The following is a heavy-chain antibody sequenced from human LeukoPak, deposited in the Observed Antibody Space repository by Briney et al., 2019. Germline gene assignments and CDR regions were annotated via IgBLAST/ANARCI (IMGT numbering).Heavy chain of an antibody. CDR1: GFTFTTFG. D-gene: IGHD2-2*01. CDR2: ISPDGNIE. V-gene: IGHV3-30*03. J-gene: IGHJ6*02. Sequence: GRSLRLSCAASGFTFTTFGIHWVRQAPGKGLEWVAAISPDGNIEYYTDSVKGRFTISRDNSKNMIYLQMNSLRGEDSAVYYCAREEVAIVVVPAAIRYYYYGMDVWGQGTTVTVSS. CDR3: AREEVAIVVVPAAIRYYYYGMDV.